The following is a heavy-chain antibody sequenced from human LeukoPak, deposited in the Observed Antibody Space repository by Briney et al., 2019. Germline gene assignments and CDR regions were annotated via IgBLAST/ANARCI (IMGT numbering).Heavy chain of an antibody. CDR1: GYTLTSYG. CDR2: ISAYNGNT. Sequence: ASVKVSCKASGYTLTSYGISWVRQAPGQGLEWMGWISAYNGNTNYAQKLQGRVTMTTDTSTSTAYMELRSLRSDDTAVYYCARVVSCSSTSCYSDWFDPWGQGTLVTVSS. V-gene: IGHV1-18*01. J-gene: IGHJ5*02. D-gene: IGHD2-2*01. CDR3: ARVVSCSSTSCYSDWFDP.